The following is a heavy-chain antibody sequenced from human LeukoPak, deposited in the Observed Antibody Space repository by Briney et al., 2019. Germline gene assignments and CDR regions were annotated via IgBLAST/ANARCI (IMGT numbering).Heavy chain of an antibody. J-gene: IGHJ4*02. V-gene: IGHV1-46*01. CDR1: GYTFTSYY. CDR2: INPSGGST. D-gene: IGHD4-23*01. Sequence: ASVKVSCKASGYTFTSYYMHWVRQAPGQGLEWMGIINPSGGSTSYAQKFQGRVTMTRDTSTSTVYMELSSLRSEDTAVYYCARQDRVVTSSYYFDYRGQGTLVTVSS. CDR3: ARQDRVVTSSYYFDY.